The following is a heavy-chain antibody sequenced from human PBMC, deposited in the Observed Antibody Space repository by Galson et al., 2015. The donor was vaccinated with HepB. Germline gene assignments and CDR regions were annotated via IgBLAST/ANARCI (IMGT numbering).Heavy chain of an antibody. CDR2: INPNSGGT. CDR1: GYTFTGYY. CDR3: ARARRGFLEWLGWFDP. J-gene: IGHJ5*02. D-gene: IGHD3-3*01. Sequence: QSGAEVKKPGESLRISCKASGYTFTGYYMHWVRQAPGQGLEWMGWINPNSGGTNYAQKFQGRVTMTRDTSISTAYMELSRLRSDDTAVYYCARARRGFLEWLGWFDPWGQGTLVTVSS. V-gene: IGHV1-2*02.